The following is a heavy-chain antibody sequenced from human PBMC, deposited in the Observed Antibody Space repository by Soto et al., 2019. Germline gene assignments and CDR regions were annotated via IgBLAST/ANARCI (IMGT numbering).Heavy chain of an antibody. CDR3: AKGGFRRIVVVVAASQLDY. CDR1: GFTFSSYA. J-gene: IGHJ4*02. D-gene: IGHD2-15*01. CDR2: ISGSGGST. Sequence: GGSLRLSCAASGFTFSSYAMSWVRQAPGKGLEWVSAISGSGGSTYYADSVKGRFTISRDNSKNTLYLQMNSLRAEDTAVYYCAKGGFRRIVVVVAASQLDYWGQGTLVTVSS. V-gene: IGHV3-23*01.